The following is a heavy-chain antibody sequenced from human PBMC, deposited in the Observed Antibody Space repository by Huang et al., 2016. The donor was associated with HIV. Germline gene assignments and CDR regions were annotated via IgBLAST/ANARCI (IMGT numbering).Heavy chain of an antibody. CDR2: FAHGDGSH. CDR1: GFTFTTRC. J-gene: IGHJ4*02. CDR3: AIADILTDYYFDF. V-gene: IGHV5-51*01. Sequence: EVQLVQSGAEVKKPGESLKISCKGSGFTFTTRCIGWVRQMPGNGLEWMCSFAHGDGSHRYSPSFQGKVTIAADTSSSTAYLQWSSLKASYTAMYYCAIADILTDYYFDFWGQGTLITVSS. D-gene: IGHD3-9*01.